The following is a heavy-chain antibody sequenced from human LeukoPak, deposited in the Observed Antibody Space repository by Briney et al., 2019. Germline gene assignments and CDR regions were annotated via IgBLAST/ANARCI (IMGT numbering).Heavy chain of an antibody. CDR3: AKRQTAGYSGDWYYVINFDC. Sequence: GGSLRLSCAASGFTFSSYAMSWVRQAPGKGLEWVSAISGSGGSTYYADSVKGRFTISRDNSKNTLYLQMNSLRAEDTAVYYCAKRQTAGYSGDWYYVINFDCWGQGTLVTVSS. D-gene: IGHD6-19*01. CDR1: GFTFSSYA. J-gene: IGHJ4*02. CDR2: ISGSGGST. V-gene: IGHV3-23*01.